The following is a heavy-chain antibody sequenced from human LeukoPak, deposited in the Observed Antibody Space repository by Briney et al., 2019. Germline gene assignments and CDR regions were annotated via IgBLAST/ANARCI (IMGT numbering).Heavy chain of an antibody. CDR3: ARQGGDGYNSHYFDY. D-gene: IGHD5-24*01. Sequence: SETLSLTCTVSGGSISGYYWSWIRQPPGKGLEWIGYIYYSGSTNYNPSLKSRVTMSVDTSKNQFSLKLRSVTAADTAVYYCARQGGDGYNSHYFDYWGQGTLVTVSS. CDR2: IYYSGST. J-gene: IGHJ4*02. CDR1: GGSISGYY. V-gene: IGHV4-59*08.